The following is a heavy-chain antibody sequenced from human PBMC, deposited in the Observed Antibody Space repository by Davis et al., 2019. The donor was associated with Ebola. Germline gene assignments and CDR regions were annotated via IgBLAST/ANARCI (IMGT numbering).Heavy chain of an antibody. CDR1: GASINSYY. D-gene: IGHD5-18*01. J-gene: IGHJ4*02. V-gene: IGHV4-59*12. CDR3: ARIQLWTYYFDY. Sequence: SETLSLTCTVSGASINSYYWSWIRQSPEKGLEWIAYIYYNGNPYYNPSLKSRVTISVDTSKNQFSLQLNSVTPEDTAVYYCARIQLWTYYFDYWGQGTLVTVSS. CDR2: IYYNGNP.